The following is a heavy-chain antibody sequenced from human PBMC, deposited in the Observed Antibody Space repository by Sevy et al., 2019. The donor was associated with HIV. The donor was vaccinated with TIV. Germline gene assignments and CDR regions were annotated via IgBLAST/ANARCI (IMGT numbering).Heavy chain of an antibody. CDR1: GFTFSKYS. Sequence: GGSLRLSCAASGFTFSKYSMSWVRQPPGKGLEWVSILSFGCGEINYADSVKGRFTISRDNSKSSVYLQMNNLRPEDTAVYYCAREGCTKPHDYWGQGTLVTVS. CDR2: LSFGCGEI. J-gene: IGHJ4*02. CDR3: AREGCTKPHDY. V-gene: IGHV3-23*01. D-gene: IGHD2-8*01.